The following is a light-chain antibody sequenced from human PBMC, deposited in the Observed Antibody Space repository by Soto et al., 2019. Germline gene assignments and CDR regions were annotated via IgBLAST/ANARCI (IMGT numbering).Light chain of an antibody. CDR3: QQYNDWFSIS. CDR1: QSVTTR. J-gene: IGKJ5*01. CDR2: GAS. V-gene: IGKV3-20*01. Sequence: IVLTQSPGTLSLSPGERVTLSCRASQSVTTRLAWYQHKPGQAPTLLMSGASNRASGVPVRFSGSGSGTDFTLTITRLEPEDFAVYYCQQYNDWFSISFGQGTRLEIK.